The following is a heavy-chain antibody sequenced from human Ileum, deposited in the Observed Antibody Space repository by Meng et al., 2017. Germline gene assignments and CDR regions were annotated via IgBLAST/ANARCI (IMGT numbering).Heavy chain of an antibody. J-gene: IGHJ4*02. V-gene: IGHV3-74*01. CDR3: VRDGPNYFDQ. Sequence: VQLVVSGGGLVQPGGSLRLSWAASGFTFSGYWMHWFRQGTGKSLVWLSHINSDGTGTSYAESVRGRFTISRDNAKNTLYLQMNSLTVEDTAVYYCVRDGPNYFDQWGQGTLVTVSS. CDR2: INSDGTGT. CDR1: GFTFSGYW.